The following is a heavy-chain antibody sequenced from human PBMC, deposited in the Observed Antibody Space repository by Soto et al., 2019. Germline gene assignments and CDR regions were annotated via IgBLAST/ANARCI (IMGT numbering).Heavy chain of an antibody. D-gene: IGHD5-12*01. CDR2: IMPVFPTP. CDR3: ARDKDRLQLGGNYYYILDV. Sequence: QVQLEQSGAEVQKPGSSVKVSCKASGGTFSSSAFSWVRQAPGQGLEWMGGIMPVFPTPDYEQKCQDRVTITADASTSTTNMALSGLRSEDTAIYYCARDKDRLQLGGNYYYILDVWGQWTTVIVSS. V-gene: IGHV1-69*12. CDR1: GGTFSSSA. J-gene: IGHJ6*02.